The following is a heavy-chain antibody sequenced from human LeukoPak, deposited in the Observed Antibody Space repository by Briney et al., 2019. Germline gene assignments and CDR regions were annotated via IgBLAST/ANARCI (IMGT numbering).Heavy chain of an antibody. CDR3: ARLLKTDSSSDY. CDR2: INHSGST. Sequence: SETLSLTCAVYGGSFSGYYWSWIRQPPGKGLEWIGEINHSGSTNYNPSLKSRVTISVDTSKNQFSLKLSSVTAADTAVYYRARLLKTDSSSDYWGQGTLVTVSS. J-gene: IGHJ4*02. V-gene: IGHV4-34*01. CDR1: GGSFSGYY. D-gene: IGHD6-6*01.